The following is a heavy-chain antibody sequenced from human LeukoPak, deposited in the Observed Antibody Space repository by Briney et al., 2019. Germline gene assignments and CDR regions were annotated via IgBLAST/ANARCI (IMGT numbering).Heavy chain of an antibody. V-gene: IGHV4-39*01. CDR1: GGSVSSSNYY. J-gene: IGHJ5*02. CDR3: ARLHTSGDYYGDNWFDP. D-gene: IGHD3-22*01. Sequence: SETLSLTCTVSGGSVSSSNYYWGWFRQPQGKGLEWIGSICYSGSTYYNPSFKSRVIISVDTSKNQFSLKLSSVTAADTAVYYCARLHTSGDYYGDNWFDPWGQGTLVTVSS. CDR2: ICYSGST.